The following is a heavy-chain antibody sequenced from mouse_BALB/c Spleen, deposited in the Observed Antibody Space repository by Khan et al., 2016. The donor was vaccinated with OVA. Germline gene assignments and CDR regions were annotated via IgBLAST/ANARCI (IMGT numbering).Heavy chain of an antibody. CDR2: ISTYYGNI. CDR3: TRDGISEFTY. V-gene: IGHV1S137*01. Sequence: VQLQQSGPEPVRPGASVKISCKGSGYTFADSGMHWVRQSHAKSLEWIGVISTYYGNIKYNQKLEGRATMTVDKSSSTAYMELAILTSEYSAVYFCTRDGISEFTYWGQGTLVTVSA. J-gene: IGHJ3*01. CDR1: GYTFADSG. D-gene: IGHD2-3*01.